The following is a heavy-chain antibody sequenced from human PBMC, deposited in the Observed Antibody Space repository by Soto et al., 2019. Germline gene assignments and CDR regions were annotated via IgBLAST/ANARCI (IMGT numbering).Heavy chain of an antibody. J-gene: IGHJ6*02. Sequence: QVQLVESGGGLVTPGGSLRLSCAASGFTFSDYYMSWIRQAPGKGLEWVSYISSISSYTNYADSVKGRFTISRDNAKNSLYLPMNSLRAEDTAVYYCARAPNGLVPTLGYYYGMDVWGQGTTVTVSS. D-gene: IGHD3-9*01. CDR3: ARAPNGLVPTLGYYYGMDV. CDR1: GFTFSDYY. V-gene: IGHV3-11*05. CDR2: ISSISSYT.